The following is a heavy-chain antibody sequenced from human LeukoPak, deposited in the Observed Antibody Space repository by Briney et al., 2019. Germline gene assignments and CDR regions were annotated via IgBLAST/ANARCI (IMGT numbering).Heavy chain of an antibody. CDR1: GYTLTELS. CDR3: ARDLSYDIFFDY. D-gene: IGHD3-22*01. V-gene: IGHV1-18*01. Sequence: GASVTVSCTVSGYTLTELSMHWVRQAPGQGLEWMGWISAYNGNTNYAQKLQGRVTMTTDTSTSTAYMELRSLRSDDTAVYYCARDLSYDIFFDYWGQGTLVTVSS. J-gene: IGHJ4*02. CDR2: ISAYNGNT.